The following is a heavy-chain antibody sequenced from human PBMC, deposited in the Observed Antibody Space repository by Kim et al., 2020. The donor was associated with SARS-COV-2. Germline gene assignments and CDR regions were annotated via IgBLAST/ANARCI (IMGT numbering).Heavy chain of an antibody. Sequence: SETLSLTCTVSGGSISSYYWSWIRQPPGKGLEWIGYIYYSGSTKYNPSLKSRVTISVDTSKNQFSLKLSSVTAADTAVYYCARASRSTIFGVVTAPGAF. J-gene: IGHJ3*01. CDR1: GGSISSYY. CDR3: ARASRSTIFGVVTAPGAF. V-gene: IGHV4-59*01. CDR2: IYYSGST. D-gene: IGHD3-3*01.